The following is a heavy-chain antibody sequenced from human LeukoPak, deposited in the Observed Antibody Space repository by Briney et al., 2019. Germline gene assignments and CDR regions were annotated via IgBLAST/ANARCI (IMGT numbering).Heavy chain of an antibody. Sequence: SETLSLTCTVSGGSIGAYYWSWIRQPPGTGLEWIGYMYYSGSTNYNPSLKSRVTMSVDTSKSQFSLKLSSVTAADTALYYCARHHYGSGTHTPYYFDFWGQGTLVTVSS. J-gene: IGHJ4*02. V-gene: IGHV4-59*01. CDR2: MYYSGST. CDR1: GGSIGAYY. CDR3: ARHHYGSGTHTPYYFDF. D-gene: IGHD3-10*01.